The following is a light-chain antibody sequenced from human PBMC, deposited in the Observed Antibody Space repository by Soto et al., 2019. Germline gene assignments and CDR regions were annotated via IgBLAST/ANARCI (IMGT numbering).Light chain of an antibody. CDR2: EVS. V-gene: IGKV2D-29*01. Sequence: DIVMTQTPLSLSVTPGQPASMSCKTSQSLLHSDGKTHLYWDLQRPGQPPQLLIYEVSNRFSGVPDRFSGIGSRTDFTLKISRVEAEDVGVYYWMQTKHRPVTFGQGTKVEIK. J-gene: IGKJ1*01. CDR1: QSLLHSDGKTH. CDR3: MQTKHRPVT.